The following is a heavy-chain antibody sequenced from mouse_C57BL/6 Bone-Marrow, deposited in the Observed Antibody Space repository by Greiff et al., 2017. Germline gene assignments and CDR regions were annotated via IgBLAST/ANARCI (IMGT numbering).Heavy chain of an antibody. D-gene: IGHD3-3*01. V-gene: IGHV5-6*02. J-gene: IGHJ2*01. CDR1: GFTFSSYG. CDR3: ARHRAPYFDY. Sequence: DVMLVESGGDLVKPGGSLKLSCAASGFTFSSYGMSWVRQTPDKRLAWVATISSGGSYTYYPDSVKGRFTISRDNAKTTLYLQMSSLKSEDTAMYYCARHRAPYFDYWGQGTTLTVSS. CDR2: ISSGGSYT.